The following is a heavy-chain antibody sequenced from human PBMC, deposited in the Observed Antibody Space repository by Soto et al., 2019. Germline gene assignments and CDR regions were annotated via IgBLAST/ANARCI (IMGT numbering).Heavy chain of an antibody. D-gene: IGHD3-10*01. CDR3: ARVAYGSGSQYYFDY. V-gene: IGHV1-18*01. Sequence: ASVKVSCKASGYTLTSYGISWVRQAPGQGLEWMGWISAYNGNTNYAQKLQGRVTMTTDTSTSTAYMELRSLRSDDTAVYYCARVAYGSGSQYYFDYWGQGTLVTVSS. J-gene: IGHJ4*02. CDR1: GYTLTSYG. CDR2: ISAYNGNT.